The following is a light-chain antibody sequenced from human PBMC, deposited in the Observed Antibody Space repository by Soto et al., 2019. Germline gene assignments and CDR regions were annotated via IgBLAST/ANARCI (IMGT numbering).Light chain of an antibody. Sequence: ILLSHSPGTLSLSPRERVTLSCRASQSVTTRLAWYQHKPGQAPTLLMSGASNRASGVPVRFSGSGSGTDFTLTITRLEPEDCALYYCPHYGVSPITFGLRTRLEI. J-gene: IGKJ5*01. CDR2: GAS. CDR1: QSVTTR. V-gene: IGKV3-20*01. CDR3: PHYGVSPIT.